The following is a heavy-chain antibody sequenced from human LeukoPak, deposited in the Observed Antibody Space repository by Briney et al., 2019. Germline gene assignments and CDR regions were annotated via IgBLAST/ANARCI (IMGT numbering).Heavy chain of an antibody. CDR2: IYYSGST. V-gene: IGHV4-39*01. Sequence: SETLSLTCTVSGRSFSSSSYYWGWIRQPPGKGLEWIVSIYYSGSTYYNPSLKSRVTISVDTSNNQFSLKLSSVTAADTAVYYCARLGEVLIYWFDPWGQGTLVTVSS. J-gene: IGHJ5*02. D-gene: IGHD3-10*01. CDR1: GRSFSSSSYY. CDR3: ARLGEVLIYWFDP.